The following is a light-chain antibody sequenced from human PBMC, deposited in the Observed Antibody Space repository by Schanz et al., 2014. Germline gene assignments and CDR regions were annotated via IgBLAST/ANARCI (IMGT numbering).Light chain of an antibody. J-gene: IGLJ2*01. CDR1: SSDVGGTNY. CDR3: SSYAGSDNVV. CDR2: EVS. Sequence: QSVLTQPASVSGSPGQSITLSCTGTSSDVGGTNYVSWYQQHPGKVPKLMIYEVSKRPSGVPDRFSGSKSGNSASLTVSGLQAEDEADYYCSSYAGSDNVVFGGGTKLTVL. V-gene: IGLV2-8*01.